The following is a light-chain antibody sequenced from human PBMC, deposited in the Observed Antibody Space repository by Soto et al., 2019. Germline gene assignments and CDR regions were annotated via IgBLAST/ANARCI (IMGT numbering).Light chain of an antibody. Sequence: EIVMTQSPATLSVSPGERATLSCRASQSVSSNFAWYQQKPGQAPRLLIYDASTRATGIPARFSGSGSGIEFTLTISGLQSEDFAVYYCRQYNDWPYTFGQGTKLEI. J-gene: IGKJ2*01. V-gene: IGKV3-15*01. CDR2: DAS. CDR3: RQYNDWPYT. CDR1: QSVSSN.